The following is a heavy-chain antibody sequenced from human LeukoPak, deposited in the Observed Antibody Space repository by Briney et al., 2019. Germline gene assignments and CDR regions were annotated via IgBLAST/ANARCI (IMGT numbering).Heavy chain of an antibody. Sequence: PSETLSLTCAVYGGSFSGYYWSWIRQPPGKGLEWIGEINHSGSTNYNPSLESRVTISVDTSKNQFSLKLSSVTAADTAVYYCARGRAYSSSSVRFDYWGQGTLVTVSS. J-gene: IGHJ4*02. CDR2: INHSGST. V-gene: IGHV4-34*01. CDR3: ARGRAYSSSSVRFDY. D-gene: IGHD6-6*01. CDR1: GGSFSGYY.